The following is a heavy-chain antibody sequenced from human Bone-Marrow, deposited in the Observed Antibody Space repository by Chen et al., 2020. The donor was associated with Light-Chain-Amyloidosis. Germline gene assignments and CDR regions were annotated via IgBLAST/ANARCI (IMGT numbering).Heavy chain of an antibody. CDR1: GFTFGDYA. D-gene: IGHD5-12*01. J-gene: IGHJ4*02. Sequence: VESWGGLVQPGRSLRLSCIGSGFTFGDYAMSWVRQAPGKGLEWVGFIRPKAYGGTTDYAASVKGRFTISRDDSKSIAYLQMNSLRAEDTAVYFCAKAVARWLLLQPDYWGQGTLVTVSS. V-gene: IGHV3-49*04. CDR2: IRPKAYGGTT. CDR3: AKAVARWLLLQPDY.